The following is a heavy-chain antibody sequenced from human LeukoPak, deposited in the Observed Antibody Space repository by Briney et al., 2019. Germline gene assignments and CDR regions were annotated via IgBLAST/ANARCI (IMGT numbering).Heavy chain of an antibody. V-gene: IGHV3-48*01. D-gene: IGHD5-12*01. J-gene: IGHJ4*02. CDR3: ARESHIVATLFDY. CDR1: GFTFSSYS. Sequence: GGSLRLSCAASGFTFSSYSMNWVRQAPGKGLEWVSYISSSSTIYYADSVKGRFTISRDNAKNSLYLQMNSLRAEDTAVYYCARESHIVATLFDYWGQGTLVTVSS. CDR2: ISSSSTI.